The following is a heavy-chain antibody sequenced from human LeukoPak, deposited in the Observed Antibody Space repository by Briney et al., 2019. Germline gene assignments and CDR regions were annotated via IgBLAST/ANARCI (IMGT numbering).Heavy chain of an antibody. CDR1: GYTFTNYY. J-gene: IGHJ3*02. CDR3: ARNIWFGESSDAFDI. Sequence: GASVKVSCKASGYTFTNYYMHWVRQAPGQGLEWMGWINPNSGGTNYAQKFQGRVTMTRDTSISTAYMELSRLRSDDTAVYYCARNIWFGESSDAFDIWGQGTMVTVSS. V-gene: IGHV1-2*02. CDR2: INPNSGGT. D-gene: IGHD3-10*01.